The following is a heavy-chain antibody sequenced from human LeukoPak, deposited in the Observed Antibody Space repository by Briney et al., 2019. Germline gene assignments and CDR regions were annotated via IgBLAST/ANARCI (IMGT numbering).Heavy chain of an antibody. CDR1: GFTLSSYS. CDR3: ARDSSSWPHAFDI. J-gene: IGHJ3*02. Sequence: GGSLRLSCAASGFTLSSYSMNWVRRAPGKGLEWVSYISSSSSTIYYADSVKGRFTISRDNAKNSLYLQMNSLRDEDTAVYYCARDSSSWPHAFDIWGQGTMVTVSS. CDR2: ISSSSSTI. D-gene: IGHD6-13*01. V-gene: IGHV3-48*02.